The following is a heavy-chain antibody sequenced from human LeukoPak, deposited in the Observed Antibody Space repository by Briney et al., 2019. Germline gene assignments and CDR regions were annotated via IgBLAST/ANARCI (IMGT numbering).Heavy chain of an antibody. D-gene: IGHD6-19*01. CDR3: ARDKIMPEHWYSSGCYPGVDY. CDR1: GFTFDDYG. V-gene: IGHV3-20*04. Sequence: SGGSLRLSCAASGFTFDDYGMSWVRQAPGKGLEWVSGINWNGGSTGYADSVKGRFTISRDNAKNSLYLQMNSLRAEDTALYYCARDKIMPEHWYSSGCYPGVDYWGQGTLVTVSS. CDR2: INWNGGST. J-gene: IGHJ4*02.